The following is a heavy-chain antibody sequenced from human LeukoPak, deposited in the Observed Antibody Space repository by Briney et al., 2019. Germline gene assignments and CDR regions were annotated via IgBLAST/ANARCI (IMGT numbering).Heavy chain of an antibody. J-gene: IGHJ4*01. CDR2: ISRGSSPI. V-gene: IGHV3-11*04. CDR3: VITAGPPTDH. D-gene: IGHD1-14*01. CDR1: GITFSDYY. Sequence: GGSLRLSCTASGITFSDYYMNWIRQAPGKGLEWLSFISRGSSPIYYADSVKGRFTISRDNAKNSLYLQMNSLRVEDTAMYYCVITAGPPTDHWGQGALVTVSS.